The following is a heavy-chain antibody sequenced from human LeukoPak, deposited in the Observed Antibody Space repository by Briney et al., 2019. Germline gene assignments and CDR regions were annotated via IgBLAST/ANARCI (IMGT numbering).Heavy chain of an antibody. D-gene: IGHD3-16*02. CDR1: GGSISSTSYY. Sequence: SETLSLTCAVSGGSISSTSYYWAWIRQPPGKGLEWIGTIYYSGSTYHNPSLKSRVTMSVDTSRNQFSLKLSSVTAADTAVYYCARSIGGVWGSYRQPDYWGQGTLVTVSS. CDR3: ARSIGGVWGSYRQPDY. CDR2: IYYSGST. V-gene: IGHV4-39*01. J-gene: IGHJ4*02.